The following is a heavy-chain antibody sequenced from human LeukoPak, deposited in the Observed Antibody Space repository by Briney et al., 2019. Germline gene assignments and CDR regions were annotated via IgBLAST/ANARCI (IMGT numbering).Heavy chain of an antibody. Sequence: PSETLSLTCTVSGGSISSSSYYWGWIRQPPGKGLEWIGSIYYSGSTYYNPSLKSRVTISVDTSKNQFSLKLSSVTTADTAVYYCARESYYDSSGEQYYWGQGTLVTVSS. CDR1: GGSISSSSYY. J-gene: IGHJ4*02. CDR2: IYYSGST. CDR3: ARESYYDSSGEQYY. D-gene: IGHD3-22*01. V-gene: IGHV4-39*07.